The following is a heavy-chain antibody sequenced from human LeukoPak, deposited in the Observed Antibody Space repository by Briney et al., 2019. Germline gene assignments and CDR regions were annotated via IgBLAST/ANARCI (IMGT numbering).Heavy chain of an antibody. V-gene: IGHV3-66*01. CDR1: GFTVSSNY. CDR3: ASAPRYCSGTSCSSLSYYYYGMDV. Sequence: PGGSLRLSCAASGFTVSSNYMSWVRQAPGKGLEWVSVIYSGGSTYYADSVKGRFTISRDNSKNTLYLQMNSLRAEDTAVYYCASAPRYCSGTSCSSLSYYYYGMDVWGQGTTVAVSS. J-gene: IGHJ6*02. CDR2: IYSGGST. D-gene: IGHD2-2*01.